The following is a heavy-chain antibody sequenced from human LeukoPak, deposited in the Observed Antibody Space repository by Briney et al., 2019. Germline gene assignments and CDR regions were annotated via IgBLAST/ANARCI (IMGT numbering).Heavy chain of an antibody. D-gene: IGHD6-13*01. V-gene: IGHV3-11*05. CDR3: ARVAVITAAGTYDY. CDR2: MSSGADHT. J-gene: IGHJ4*02. CDR1: GFTFSDYY. Sequence: PGGSLRLSCAASGFTFSDYYMTWIRQAPGKGLEWVSYMSSGADHTHYADSVKGRFIISRDNAKNSLYLQMNSLRTDDTAVYYCARVAVITAAGTYDYWGPGTLATVSS.